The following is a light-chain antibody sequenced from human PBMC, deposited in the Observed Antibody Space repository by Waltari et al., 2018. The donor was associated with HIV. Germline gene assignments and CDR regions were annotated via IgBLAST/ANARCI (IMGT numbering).Light chain of an antibody. J-gene: IGKJ2*01. CDR2: WAS. CDR3: QQYYSTPLFT. Sequence: DIVMTQSPASLAVSLGEASTINCKSSQNIVYSYNNKSDLAWLQQRPGHRPRLLISWASTRESGVPDRFTGSGSGIDFTRTISRLQTEDVAVYYCQQYYSTPLFTFGQGTKRE. CDR1: QNIVYSYNNKSD. V-gene: IGKV4-1*01.